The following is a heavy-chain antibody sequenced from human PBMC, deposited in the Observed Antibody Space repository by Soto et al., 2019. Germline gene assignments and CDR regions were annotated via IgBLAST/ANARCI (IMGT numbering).Heavy chain of an antibody. V-gene: IGHV1-58*01. CDR2: IVVGSGNT. J-gene: IGHJ6*02. CDR3: AAERPGYSSGWYDYYYYGMDV. Sequence: GASVKVSCKASGFTFTSSAVQWVRQARGQRLEWIGWIVVGSGNTNYAQKFRERATITRDMSTSTAYMELSSLRSEDTAVYYCAAERPGYSSGWYDYYYYGMDVWGQGTTVTVSS. D-gene: IGHD6-19*01. CDR1: GFTFTSSA.